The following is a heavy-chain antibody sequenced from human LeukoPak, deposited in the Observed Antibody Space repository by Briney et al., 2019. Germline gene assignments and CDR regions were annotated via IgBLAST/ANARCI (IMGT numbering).Heavy chain of an antibody. CDR3: ARDPDYATQVGYFDY. V-gene: IGHV3-30-3*01. Sequence: PGRSLRLSCAASGFTFSRYALHWVRQTPGKGLEWVAIISYDGSNKYYAVSVKGRFTISRDNSKNTLYLQMNSLRAEDTAVYYCARDPDYATQVGYFDYWGQGTLVTVSS. CDR1: GFTFSRYA. J-gene: IGHJ4*02. D-gene: IGHD4-17*01. CDR2: ISYDGSNK.